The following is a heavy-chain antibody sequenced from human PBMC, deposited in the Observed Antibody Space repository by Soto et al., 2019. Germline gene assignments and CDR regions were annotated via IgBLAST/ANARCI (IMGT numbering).Heavy chain of an antibody. Sequence: QVQLQESGPGLVKPSETLSLTCSVSSGSVSSGTYYWSWIRQHPGRGLEWIGHIYSSGITNYNHSLKSRVTISVDTSKNQFSLILSSVTAADTAMYYCARDSEAAGYQDWGHGTLVTVAS. CDR1: SGSVSSGTYY. V-gene: IGHV4-61*01. J-gene: IGHJ1*01. CDR3: ARDSEAAGYQD. CDR2: IYSSGIT. D-gene: IGHD2-2*03.